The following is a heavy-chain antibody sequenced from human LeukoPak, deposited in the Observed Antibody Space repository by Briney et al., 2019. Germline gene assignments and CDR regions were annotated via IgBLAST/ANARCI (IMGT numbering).Heavy chain of an antibody. D-gene: IGHD6-6*01. CDR2: IYYSGST. V-gene: IGHV4-61*08. CDR3: ARFPVEYSSSSSYYYYGMDV. J-gene: IGHJ6*02. Sequence: SETLSLTCTVSGGSISSGGYSWSWIRQPPGKGLEWIGYIYYSGSTNYNPSLKSRVTISVDTSKNQFSLKLSSVTAADTAVYYCARFPVEYSSSSSYYYYGMDVWGQGTTVTVSS. CDR1: GGSISSGGYS.